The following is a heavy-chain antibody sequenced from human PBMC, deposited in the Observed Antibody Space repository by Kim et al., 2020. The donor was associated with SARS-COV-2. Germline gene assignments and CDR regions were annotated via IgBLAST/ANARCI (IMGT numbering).Heavy chain of an antibody. CDR3: ARLGERQGAFDI. Sequence: SETLSLTCTVSGGSISSGGYYWSWIRQHPGKGLEWIGYIYYSGSTYYNPSLKSRVTISVDTSKNQFSLKLSSVTAADTAVYYCARLGERQGAFDIWGQGTMVTVSS. V-gene: IGHV4-31*03. CDR1: GGSISSGGYY. CDR2: IYYSGST. J-gene: IGHJ3*02. D-gene: IGHD1-1*01.